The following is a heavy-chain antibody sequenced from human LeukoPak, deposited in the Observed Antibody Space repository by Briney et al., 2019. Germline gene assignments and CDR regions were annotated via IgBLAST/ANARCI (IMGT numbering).Heavy chain of an antibody. CDR3: ARGSQDCSGYYYVGFDY. CDR1: GGTFSSYA. V-gene: IGHV1-69*05. J-gene: IGHJ4*02. CDR2: IIPIFGTA. D-gene: IGHD3-22*01. Sequence: SVKVSCKASGGTFSSYAISWVRQAPGQGLEWMGGIIPIFGTANYAQKFQGRVTITTDESTSTAYMELSSLRSEDTAVYYCARGSQDCSGYYYVGFDYWGQGTLVTVSS.